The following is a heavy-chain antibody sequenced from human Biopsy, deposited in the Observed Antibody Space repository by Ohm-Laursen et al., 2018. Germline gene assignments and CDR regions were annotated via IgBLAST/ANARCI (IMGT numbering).Heavy chain of an antibody. Sequence: GTLSLTCTVSGDSINNYYWSWIRQPPGKGLEWIGDITQSGSTNYSPSLKSRVTISVDTAKKQFSLSLRSVTAADTAVYYCARVPLPGIGAAYQGRFLYGMDVWGQGTTVSVSS. CDR1: GDSINNYY. CDR3: ARVPLPGIGAAYQGRFLYGMDV. V-gene: IGHV4-34*01. CDR2: ITQSGST. J-gene: IGHJ6*02. D-gene: IGHD6-13*01.